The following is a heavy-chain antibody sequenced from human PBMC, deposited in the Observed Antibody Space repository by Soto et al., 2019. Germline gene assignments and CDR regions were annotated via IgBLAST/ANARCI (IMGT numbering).Heavy chain of an antibody. CDR2: IHKSGSRT. CDR3: ARVSYDVRRGYYFDY. Sequence: GGSLRLSCVASGFTFANYAMNWFRQAPGKRLEWVSTIHKSGSRTYYAESVKGRFTISRDNSKSILYLHMNSLRAEDTAVYYCARVSYDVRRGYYFDYWGQGTLVTVSS. V-gene: IGHV3-23*05. CDR1: GFTFANYA. J-gene: IGHJ4*02. D-gene: IGHD2-8*01.